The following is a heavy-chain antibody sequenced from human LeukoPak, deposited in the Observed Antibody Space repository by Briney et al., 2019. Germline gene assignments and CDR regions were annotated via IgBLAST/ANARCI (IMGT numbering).Heavy chain of an antibody. CDR1: GFTVNTNY. J-gene: IGHJ4*02. CDR2: LYSDGSP. Sequence: GGSLKLSCAASGFTVNTNYMTWVREAPGKGLEWVSVLYSDGSPYYADSVKGRFTISRDSSKNTLLLQMNSLRAEDTAVYYCATRRNGYNQGYNWGQGTLVTVSS. CDR3: ATRRNGYNQGYN. D-gene: IGHD5-24*01. V-gene: IGHV3-66*02.